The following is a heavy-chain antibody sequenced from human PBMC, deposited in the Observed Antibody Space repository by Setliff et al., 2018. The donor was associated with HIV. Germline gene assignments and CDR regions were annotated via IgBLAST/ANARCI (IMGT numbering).Heavy chain of an antibody. CDR2: IYYSGST. Sequence: SETLSLTCTVSGGSISSYYWSWIRQPPGKGLEWIGYIYYSGSTKSNPSLKSRVTISVDTSKNQFSLKLSSVTAADTAVYYCARGGVGYSYGYILDYWGQGTLVTVSS. D-gene: IGHD5-18*01. J-gene: IGHJ4*02. CDR3: ARGGVGYSYGYILDY. V-gene: IGHV4-59*01. CDR1: GGSISSYY.